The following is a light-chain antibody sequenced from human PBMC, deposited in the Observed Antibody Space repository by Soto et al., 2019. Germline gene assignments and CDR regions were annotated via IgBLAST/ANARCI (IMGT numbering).Light chain of an antibody. CDR2: SNN. V-gene: IGLV1-47*02. CDR1: SSNIGSNY. CDR3: AAWDDSLSVLYV. J-gene: IGLJ1*01. Sequence: QSVLTQAPSTXATPGQRVTISCSGSSSNIGSNYVYWYQQLPGTAPKLLIYSNNQRPSGVPDRFSGSKSGTSASLAISGLRSEDEADYYCAAWDDSLSVLYVFGTGTKVTV.